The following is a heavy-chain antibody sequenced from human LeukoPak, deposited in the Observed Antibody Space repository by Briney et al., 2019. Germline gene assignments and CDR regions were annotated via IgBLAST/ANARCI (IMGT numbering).Heavy chain of an antibody. J-gene: IGHJ4*02. CDR3: ASSYGPNYFDY. Sequence: SETLSLTCTVSGDSINSYYWSWIRQPPGKGLEWIGYIYYSGSTNYNPSLKSRVTISVDTSKNQFSLKLSSVTAADTAVYYCASSYGPNYFDYWGQGTLVTVSS. V-gene: IGHV4-59*01. CDR1: GDSINSYY. CDR2: IYYSGST. D-gene: IGHD5-18*01.